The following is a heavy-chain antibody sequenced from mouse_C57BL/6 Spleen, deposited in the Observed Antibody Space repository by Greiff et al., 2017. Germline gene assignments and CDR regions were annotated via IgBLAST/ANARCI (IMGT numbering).Heavy chain of an antibody. CDR2: IRNKANGYTT. V-gene: IGHV7-3*01. D-gene: IGHD1-1*01. J-gene: IGHJ4*01. CDR1: GFTFTDYY. Sequence: EVMLVESGGGLVQPGGSLSLSCAASGFTFTDYYMSWVRQPPGKALEWLGFIRNKANGYTTEYSVSVKGRFTISRNNPQSILYLQMNTLRADDIATYYCASRRGSRGDAMDYWGQGTSVTVSS. CDR3: ASRRGSRGDAMDY.